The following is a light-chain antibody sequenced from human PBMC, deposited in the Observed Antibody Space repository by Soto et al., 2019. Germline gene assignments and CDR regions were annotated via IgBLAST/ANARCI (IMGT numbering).Light chain of an antibody. CDR3: QQYGSSSWT. J-gene: IGKJ1*01. Sequence: EIVLTQSPGTLSLSPGERATLSCRASQRVSGSYLAWYQQKPGQAPRLLIYGTSSRATAIPDRFSGSGSGTDFTLTISRLESEVFAVYYCQQYGSSSWTFGQGTKV. CDR1: QRVSGSY. V-gene: IGKV3-20*01. CDR2: GTS.